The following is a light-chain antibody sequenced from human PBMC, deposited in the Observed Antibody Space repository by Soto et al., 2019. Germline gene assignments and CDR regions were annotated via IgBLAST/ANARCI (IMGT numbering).Light chain of an antibody. Sequence: SYELTQPPSVSVSPGQTARITCSGDALPKQYAYWYQQKPGQAPVLVIYKDSERSSGIPERFSGSSSGTTVTLTISGVQAEDEADYYCQSADSSGTYPVVFGGGTKLTVL. J-gene: IGLJ2*01. V-gene: IGLV3-25*03. CDR3: QSADSSGTYPVV. CDR1: ALPKQY. CDR2: KDS.